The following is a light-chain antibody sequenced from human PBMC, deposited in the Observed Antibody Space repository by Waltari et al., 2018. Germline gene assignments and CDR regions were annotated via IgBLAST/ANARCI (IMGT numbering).Light chain of an antibody. J-gene: IGLJ2*01. CDR3: QSYDTSLSVV. CDR1: GSNPGAGHD. V-gene: IGLV1-40*01. CDR2: GTS. Sequence: QSVLTQPPSVSGAPGQRVSISCTGSGSNPGAGHDVPWYQQHPGKAPKLLIYGTSTRPPGVPDRFFGSQSGTSASLAITALQAEDEAEYYCQSYDTSLSVVFGGGTKLTVL.